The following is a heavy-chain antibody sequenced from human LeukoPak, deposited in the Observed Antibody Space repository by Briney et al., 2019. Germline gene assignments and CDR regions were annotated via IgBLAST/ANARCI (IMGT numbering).Heavy chain of an antibody. V-gene: IGHV4-39*07. Sequence: SETLSLTCTVSGGSISSSSYYWGWIRQPPGKGLEWIGSIYYSGSTYYNPSLKSRVTISVDTSKNQFSLKLSSVTAADTAVYYCARWLRAGYSSSRYYFDYWGQGTLVTVSS. CDR2: IYYSGST. CDR3: ARWLRAGYSSSRYYFDY. J-gene: IGHJ4*02. CDR1: GGSISSSSYY. D-gene: IGHD6-13*01.